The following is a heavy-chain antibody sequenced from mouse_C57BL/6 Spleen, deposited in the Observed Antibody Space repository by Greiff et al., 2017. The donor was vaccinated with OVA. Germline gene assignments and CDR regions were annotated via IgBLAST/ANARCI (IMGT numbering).Heavy chain of an antibody. D-gene: IGHD2-2*01. Sequence: QVQLKQPGAELVMPGASVKLSCKASGYTFTSYWMHWVKQRPGQGLEWIGEIDPSDSYTNYNQKFKGKSTLTVDKSSSTAYMQLSSLTSEDSAVYYCARGGLPAMDYWGQGTSVTVSS. J-gene: IGHJ4*01. CDR1: GYTFTSYW. V-gene: IGHV1-69*01. CDR3: ARGGLPAMDY. CDR2: IDPSDSYT.